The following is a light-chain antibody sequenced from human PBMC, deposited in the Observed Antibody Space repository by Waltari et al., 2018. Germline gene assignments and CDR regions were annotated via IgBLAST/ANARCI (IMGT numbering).Light chain of an antibody. Sequence: DIVMTQSPDSLAVSLGERATINCKSSQSVLYSSNNKNYLAWYQQKPGQPPKLIIYWASTRESGVPDRFIGSVSGTDFTLTISSLQAEDVVVYSCQQYYSTPYTFGQVTKLEIK. J-gene: IGKJ2*01. CDR1: QSVLYSSNNKNY. V-gene: IGKV4-1*01. CDR3: QQYYSTPYT. CDR2: WAS.